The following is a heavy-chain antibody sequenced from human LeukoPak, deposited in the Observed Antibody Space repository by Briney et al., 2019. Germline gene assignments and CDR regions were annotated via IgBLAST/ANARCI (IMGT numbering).Heavy chain of an antibody. Sequence: KPSETLSLTCAVYGGSFSGYYWSWIRQPPGKGLEWIGEINHSGSTNYNPSLKSRVTISVDTSKNQFSLKLSSVTAADTAVYYCARGLPLHYGSGSYYRRPNYYYYGMDVWGQGTTVTVSS. J-gene: IGHJ6*02. CDR3: ARGLPLHYGSGSYYRRPNYYYYGMDV. D-gene: IGHD3-10*01. V-gene: IGHV4-34*01. CDR2: INHSGST. CDR1: GGSFSGYY.